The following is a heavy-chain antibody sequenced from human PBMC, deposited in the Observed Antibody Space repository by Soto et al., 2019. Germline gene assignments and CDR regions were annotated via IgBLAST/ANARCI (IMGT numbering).Heavy chain of an antibody. CDR1: GGTFRSYA. J-gene: IGHJ4*02. V-gene: IGHV1-69*13. D-gene: IGHD5-12*01. Sequence: GASVKVSCKASGGTFRSYAISWVRQAPGQGLEWMGGIIPIFGTANYAQKFQGRVTITADESTSTAYMELSSLRSEDTAVYYCARIQRWLQPYYFDYWGQGTLVTVSS. CDR2: IIPIFGTA. CDR3: ARIQRWLQPYYFDY.